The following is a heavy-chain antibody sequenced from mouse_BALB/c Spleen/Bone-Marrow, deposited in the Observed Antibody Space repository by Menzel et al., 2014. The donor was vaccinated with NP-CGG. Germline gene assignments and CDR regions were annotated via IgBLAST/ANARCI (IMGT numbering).Heavy chain of an antibody. V-gene: IGHV7-1*02. J-gene: IGHJ3*01. CDR2: SRNKAKDYTT. D-gene: IGHD2-10*02. Sequence: DVMLVESGGGLVQPGSSLRLSCATSGFTFSDFYMEWVRQPPGKRLEWIAASRNKAKDYTTEYSASVKGRFIVSRDTSQSILYLQMNALRAEDTAIYYCARDVGYGNYFVYWGQGTLVTVSA. CDR3: ARDVGYGNYFVY. CDR1: GFTFSDFY.